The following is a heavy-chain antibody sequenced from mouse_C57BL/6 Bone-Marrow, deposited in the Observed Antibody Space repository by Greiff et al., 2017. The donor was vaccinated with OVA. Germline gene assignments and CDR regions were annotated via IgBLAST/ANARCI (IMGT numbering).Heavy chain of an antibody. CDR3: ARPQTAQAPFAY. J-gene: IGHJ3*01. CDR1: GFTFSSYG. Sequence: EVMLVESGGDLVKPGGSLKLSCAASGFTFSSYGMSWVRQTPDKRLEWVATISSGGSYTYYPDSVKGRFTISRDNAKNTLYLQMSSLKSEDTAMYYCARPQTAQAPFAYWGQGTLVTVSA. CDR2: ISSGGSYT. V-gene: IGHV5-6*01. D-gene: IGHD3-2*02.